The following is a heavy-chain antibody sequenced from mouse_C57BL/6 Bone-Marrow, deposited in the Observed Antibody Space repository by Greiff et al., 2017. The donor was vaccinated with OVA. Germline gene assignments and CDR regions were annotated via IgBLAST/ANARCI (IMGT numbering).Heavy chain of an antibody. Sequence: VQLQQSGAELVRPGASVKLSCTASGFNIKDDYMHWVKQRPEQGLEWIGWIDPENGDTEYASKFQGKATIPADTSSNTAYLQLSSLTSEDTAVYYCAPITTEVEGYWGQGTTLTVSS. CDR3: APITTEVEGY. CDR1: GFNIKDDY. CDR2: IDPENGDT. V-gene: IGHV14-4*01. J-gene: IGHJ2*01. D-gene: IGHD1-1*01.